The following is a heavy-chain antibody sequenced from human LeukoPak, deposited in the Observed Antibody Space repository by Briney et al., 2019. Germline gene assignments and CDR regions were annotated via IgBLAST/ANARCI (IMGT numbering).Heavy chain of an antibody. J-gene: IGHJ6*02. V-gene: IGHV4-61*01. CDR2: IYYSGST. Sequence: SETLSLTCTVSGYSISSGYYWSWIRQPPGKGLEWIGYIYYSGSTSYNPSLKSRVTISVDTSKNQFSLKLSSVTAADTAVYYCARGERGYSYGKGGYYYGMDVWGQGTTVTVSS. CDR3: ARGERGYSYGKGGYYYGMDV. D-gene: IGHD5-18*01. CDR1: GYSISSGYY.